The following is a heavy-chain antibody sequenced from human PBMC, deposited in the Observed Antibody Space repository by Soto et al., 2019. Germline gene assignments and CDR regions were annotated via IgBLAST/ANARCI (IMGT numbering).Heavy chain of an antibody. Sequence: VKVSCKASGYTFTSYGISWVRQAPGQGLEWMGWISAYNGNTNYAQKLQGRVTMTTDTSTSTAYMELRSLRSDDTAVYYCARDKAGYGDYVSVDYWGQGTLVTVSS. J-gene: IGHJ4*02. V-gene: IGHV1-18*01. CDR3: ARDKAGYGDYVSVDY. CDR2: ISAYNGNT. D-gene: IGHD4-17*01. CDR1: GYTFTSYG.